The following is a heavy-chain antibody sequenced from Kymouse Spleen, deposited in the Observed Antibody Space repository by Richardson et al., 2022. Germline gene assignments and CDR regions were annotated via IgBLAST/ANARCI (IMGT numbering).Heavy chain of an antibody. Sequence: QVQLQESGPGLVKPSETLSLTCTVSGGSVSSGSYYWSWIRQPPGKGLEWIGYIYYSGSTNYNPSLKSRVTISVDTSKNQFSLKLSSVTAADTAVYYCARDTCSSTSCYANYYYGMDVWGQGTTVTVSS. CDR1: GGSVSSGSYY. D-gene: IGHD2-2*02. J-gene: IGHJ6*02. V-gene: IGHV4-61*01. CDR3: ARDTCSSTSCYANYYYGMDV. CDR2: IYYSGST.